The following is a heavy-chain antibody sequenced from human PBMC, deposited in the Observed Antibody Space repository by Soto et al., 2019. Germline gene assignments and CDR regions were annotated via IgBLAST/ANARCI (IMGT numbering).Heavy chain of an antibody. V-gene: IGHV3-21*06. Sequence: PGGSLRLSCAASGFTFSSYTMNWVRQAPGKGLEWVSYISGSSTYIYLVDSVKGRFSISRDNAQNSLYLQMNSLRAEDKAVYFCARDQGPFSDILTRPYKAAFDIWGPGAMVTVSS. CDR2: ISGSSTYI. D-gene: IGHD3-9*01. CDR1: GFTFSSYT. J-gene: IGHJ3*02. CDR3: ARDQGPFSDILTRPYKAAFDI.